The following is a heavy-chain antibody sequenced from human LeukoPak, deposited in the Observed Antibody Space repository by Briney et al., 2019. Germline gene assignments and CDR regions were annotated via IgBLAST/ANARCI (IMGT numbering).Heavy chain of an antibody. CDR3: ARVAYCSGGSCYATSFDY. CDR1: GFTFSRYW. CDR2: INSDGSST. J-gene: IGHJ4*02. V-gene: IGHV3-74*01. Sequence: PGGSLRLSCAASGFTFSRYWMHWVRQAPGKGLVWVSHINSDGSSTSNADSVKGRFTISRDNSKNTLYLQMNSLRAEDTAVYYCARVAYCSGGSCYATSFDYWGRGTLVTVSS. D-gene: IGHD2-15*01.